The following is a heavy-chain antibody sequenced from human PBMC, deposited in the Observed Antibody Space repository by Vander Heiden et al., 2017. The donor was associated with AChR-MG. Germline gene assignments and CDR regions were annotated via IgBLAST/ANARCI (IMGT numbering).Heavy chain of an antibody. CDR1: GFTFSSYW. Sequence: EVQLVESGGGLVQPGGSLRLSCAASGFTFSSYWMHWVRQAPGKGLVWVSRINSDGSSTSYADSVKGRFTISRDNAKNTLYLQMNSLRAEDTAVYYCARGSKGSWYWLYYYGMDVWGQGTTVTVSS. CDR2: INSDGSST. J-gene: IGHJ6*02. CDR3: ARGSKGSWYWLYYYGMDV. D-gene: IGHD6-13*01. V-gene: IGHV3-74*01.